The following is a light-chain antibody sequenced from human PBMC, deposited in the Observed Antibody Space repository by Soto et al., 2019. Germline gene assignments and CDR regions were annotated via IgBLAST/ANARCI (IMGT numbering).Light chain of an antibody. Sequence: QSVLTQPPPVYGAPGQRVTISCTGSSPNVGSYYYVPWYQQQPGKAPKFMIYDVTNRPSGVSNRFSGSKSGNTASLTISGLQAEDEADYYCCSYTTSNTRQIVFGTGTKVTVL. J-gene: IGLJ1*01. CDR2: DVT. V-gene: IGLV2-14*01. CDR1: SPNVGSYYY. CDR3: CSYTTSNTRQIV.